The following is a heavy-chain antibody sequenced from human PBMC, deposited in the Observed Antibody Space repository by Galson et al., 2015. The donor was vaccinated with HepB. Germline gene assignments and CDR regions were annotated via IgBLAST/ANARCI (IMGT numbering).Heavy chain of an antibody. D-gene: IGHD6-13*01. J-gene: IGHJ4*02. V-gene: IGHV3-73*01. CDR1: GFTFSGSA. CDR3: TRLGGLSGYSSL. CDR2: IGSKANSYAT. Sequence: SLRLSCAASGFTFSGSAMHWVRQASGRGLEWVGRIGSKANSYATAYAASVKGRFTISRDDSKNTAYMQMNSLKTEDTAVYYCTRLGGLSGYSSLWGQGTLVTVSS.